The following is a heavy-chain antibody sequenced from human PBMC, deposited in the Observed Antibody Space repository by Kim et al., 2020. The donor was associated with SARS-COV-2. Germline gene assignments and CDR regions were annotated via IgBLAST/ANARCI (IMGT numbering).Heavy chain of an antibody. Sequence: KGRFTISRDNSKTPLYLQMNSLRAEDTAVYYCARDVVTGAVAGYDRAFDIWGQGTMVTVSS. CDR3: ARDVVTGAVAGYDRAFDI. D-gene: IGHD6-19*01. J-gene: IGHJ3*02. V-gene: IGHV3-30*01.